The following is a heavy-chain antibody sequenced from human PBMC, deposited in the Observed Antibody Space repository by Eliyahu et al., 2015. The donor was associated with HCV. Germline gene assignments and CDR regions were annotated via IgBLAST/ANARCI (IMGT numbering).Heavy chain of an antibody. CDR3: ARNLRYCSGGSCAYYYYYYMDV. J-gene: IGHJ6*03. Sequence: QVQLQQWGAGLLKPSETLSLTCAVYGGSFSGYYWSWXRQPPGKGLEWIGEINHSGSTNYNPSLKXRVTISVDTSKNQFSLKLSSVTAADTAVYYCARNLRYCSGGSCAYYYYYYMDVWGKGTTVTVSS. CDR2: INHSGST. D-gene: IGHD2-15*01. V-gene: IGHV4-34*01. CDR1: GGSFSGYY.